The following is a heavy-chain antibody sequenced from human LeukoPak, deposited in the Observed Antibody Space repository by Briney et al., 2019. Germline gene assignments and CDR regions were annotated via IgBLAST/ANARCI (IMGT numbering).Heavy chain of an antibody. CDR2: IIPIFGTA. CDR3: ARHGYNGYDWFGMDV. CDR1: GGTFSSYA. J-gene: IGHJ6*02. D-gene: IGHD5-12*01. Sequence: ASVKVSCKASGGTFSSYAISWVRQAPGQGLEWMGGIIPIFGTANYAQKFQGRVTITADESTSTAYMELSSLRSEDTAVYYCARHGYNGYDWFGMDVWGQGTTVTVSS. V-gene: IGHV1-69*13.